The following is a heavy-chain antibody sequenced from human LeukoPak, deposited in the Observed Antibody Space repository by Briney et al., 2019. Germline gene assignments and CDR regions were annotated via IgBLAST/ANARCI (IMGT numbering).Heavy chain of an antibody. V-gene: IGHV3-48*01. CDR3: ARDKLPPDY. J-gene: IGHJ4*02. CDR1: GFTFSSYS. D-gene: IGHD5-24*01. Sequence: QTGGSLRLSCAASGFTFSSYSMNWFRQAPGKGLEWLSYISSSSTIIHYADSVKGRFTISRDNAKNPLFLQMNSLRADDTAVYYCARDKLPPDYWGQGTLVTVSS. CDR2: ISSSSTII.